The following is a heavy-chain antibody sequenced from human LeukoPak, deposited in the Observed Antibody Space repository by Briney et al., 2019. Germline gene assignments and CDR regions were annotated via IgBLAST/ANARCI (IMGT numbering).Heavy chain of an antibody. CDR3: ARCRFGSTSCYKAFWFDP. CDR1: GYTFTSYD. D-gene: IGHD2-2*02. CDR2: MNPNSGNT. V-gene: IGHV1-8*03. Sequence: ASVKVSCKASGYTFTSYDINWVRQATGQGLEWMGWMNPNSGNTGYAQKFQGRVTITRNTSISTAYMELSSLRSGDTAVYYCARCRFGSTSCYKAFWFDPWGQGTLVTVSS. J-gene: IGHJ5*02.